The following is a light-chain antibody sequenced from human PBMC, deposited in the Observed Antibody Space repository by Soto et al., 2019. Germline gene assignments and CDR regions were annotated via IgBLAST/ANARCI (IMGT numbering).Light chain of an antibody. J-gene: IGKJ4*01. CDR3: QQYNSWPPLT. CDR2: AAS. CDR1: ESISTN. V-gene: IGKV3-15*01. Sequence: EVAMTQSPATLSVSLGERATLSCRASESISTNLAWYQQRPGQPPRLLIYAASTRATDIPVRFSGSGSGTEFTLTINSLQSEDFAIYYCQQYNSWPPLTFGGGTKVEIK.